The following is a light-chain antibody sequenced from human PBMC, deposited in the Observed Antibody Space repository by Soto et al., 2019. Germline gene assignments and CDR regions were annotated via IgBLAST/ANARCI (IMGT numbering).Light chain of an antibody. J-gene: IGKJ4*01. V-gene: IGKV3-11*01. CDR1: ESVSNS. CDR3: QHRAGWPPALT. Sequence: ETVLTQSPATLSLSPGERATLSCRARESVSNSLAWYQHKPGQAPRLLIYNASNRATGIPARFSGSGSGTDFTLTISSLEPEDFAVYFCQHRAGWPPALTFGGGTKVDIK. CDR2: NAS.